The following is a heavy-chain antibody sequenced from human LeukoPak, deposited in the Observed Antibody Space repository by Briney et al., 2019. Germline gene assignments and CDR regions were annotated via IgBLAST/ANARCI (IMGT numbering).Heavy chain of an antibody. D-gene: IGHD3-16*02. J-gene: IGHJ4*02. Sequence: GGSLRLSCAASGCTFSSYARSWVRHEPGRGLVWVSAISGSGGSTYYPGPVNGRFNPSRENHKNTLYLQINSTSAEDTAVHYCAKRGPYDYVWGSYRSTNTYDFDYRGQGILVTVSS. CDR2: ISGSGGST. V-gene: IGHV3-23*01. CDR1: GCTFSSYA. CDR3: AKRGPYDYVWGSYRSTNTYDFDY.